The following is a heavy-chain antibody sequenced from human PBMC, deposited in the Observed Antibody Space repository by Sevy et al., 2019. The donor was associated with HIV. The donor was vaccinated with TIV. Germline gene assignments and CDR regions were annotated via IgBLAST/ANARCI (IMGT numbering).Heavy chain of an antibody. CDR1: GYTFTSYY. Sequence: ASVKVSCKASGYTFTSYYMHWVRQAPGQGLEWMGIINPSGGSTSYAQKFQGRVTMTRDTSTSTVYMELSSLRSEDTAVYHCARDGGLLDYGSGSPKAEYYFDYWGQGTLVTVSS. D-gene: IGHD3-10*01. CDR3: ARDGGLLDYGSGSPKAEYYFDY. CDR2: INPSGGST. J-gene: IGHJ4*02. V-gene: IGHV1-46*01.